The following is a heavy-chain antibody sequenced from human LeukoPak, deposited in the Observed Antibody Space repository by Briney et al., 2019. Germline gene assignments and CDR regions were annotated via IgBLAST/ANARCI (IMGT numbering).Heavy chain of an antibody. V-gene: IGHV4-34*01. Sequence: SETLSLTCTASDYSISNGYYWSWIRQPPGKGLEWIGEINHSGSTNYNPSLKSRVTISVDTSKNQFSLKLSSVTAADTAVYYCASNSYSSSWDYYYYMDVWAKGPRSPSP. CDR2: INHSGST. CDR1: DYSISNGYY. CDR3: ASNSYSSSWDYYYYMDV. J-gene: IGHJ6*03. D-gene: IGHD6-13*01.